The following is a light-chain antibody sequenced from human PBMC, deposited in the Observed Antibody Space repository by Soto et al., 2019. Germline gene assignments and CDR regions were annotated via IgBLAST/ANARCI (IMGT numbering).Light chain of an antibody. CDR1: RSNIGTNT. CDR2: SND. CDR3: TTWDDSLNGPV. Sequence: QSVLTQPPSASVSPGQRVTISCSGSRSNIGTNTVNWYQHPPGTAPKLLIFSNDQRPSGVPDRFSGSKSGTSASLAISGLQSEDEADYFCTTWDDSLNGPVFGGGTKLTVL. J-gene: IGLJ2*01. V-gene: IGLV1-44*01.